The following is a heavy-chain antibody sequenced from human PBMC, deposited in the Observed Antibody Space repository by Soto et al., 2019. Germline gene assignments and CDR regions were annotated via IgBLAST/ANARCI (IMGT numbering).Heavy chain of an antibody. CDR1: GFTFSAYA. Sequence: GGSLRLSCAASGFTFSAYAMSWVRLAPGKGLEWVSAISSTIFYADSVKGRFTISRDNAKNSLYLQMNSLRAEDTAVYYCASGTNGAFFVYWGQGILVTVS. D-gene: IGHD2-8*01. J-gene: IGHJ4*02. CDR2: ISSTI. V-gene: IGHV3-11*01. CDR3: ASGTNGAFFVY.